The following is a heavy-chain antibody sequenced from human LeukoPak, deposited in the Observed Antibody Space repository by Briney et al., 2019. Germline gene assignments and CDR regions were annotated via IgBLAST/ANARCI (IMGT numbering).Heavy chain of an antibody. V-gene: IGHV3-7*03. CDR3: AKDMDPRYLNCPDY. D-gene: IGHD1-14*01. J-gene: IGHJ4*02. Sequence: GGSLRLSCAASGFTFSSYWMSWVRQAPGKGLEWVANIKQDGSEKYYVDSVKGRFTISRDNAKNSLYLQMNSLRTEDTALYYCAKDMDPRYLNCPDYWGQGTLVTVSS. CDR1: GFTFSSYW. CDR2: IKQDGSEK.